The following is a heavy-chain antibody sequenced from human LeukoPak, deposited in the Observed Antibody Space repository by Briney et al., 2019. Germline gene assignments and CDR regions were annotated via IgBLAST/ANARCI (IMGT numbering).Heavy chain of an antibody. J-gene: IGHJ4*02. CDR1: GGTFSSYA. CDR2: IIPILGIA. Sequence: ASVKVSCKASGGTFSSYAISWVRQAPGQGLEWMGRIIPILGIANYAQKFQGRVTITADKSSNTAYMELSSLRSEDTAVYYCARATAVAGTGAYWGQGTLVTVSS. D-gene: IGHD6-19*01. V-gene: IGHV1-69*04. CDR3: ARATAVAGTGAY.